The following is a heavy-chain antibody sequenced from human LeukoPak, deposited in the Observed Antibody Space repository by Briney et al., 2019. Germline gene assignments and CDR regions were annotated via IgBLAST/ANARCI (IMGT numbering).Heavy chain of an antibody. D-gene: IGHD6-13*01. CDR1: GGSTSSSDYY. Sequence: SETLSLTCTVSGGSTSSSDYYWGWIRQPPDGGLEWIASIRYSGNTYHNPSLKSRVTISVDTSKNQFSLKVNSVTAADTAVYYCARYTSSWFFDSWGLGTLVTVSS. CDR3: ARYTSSWFFDS. CDR2: IRYSGNT. J-gene: IGHJ4*02. V-gene: IGHV4-39*01.